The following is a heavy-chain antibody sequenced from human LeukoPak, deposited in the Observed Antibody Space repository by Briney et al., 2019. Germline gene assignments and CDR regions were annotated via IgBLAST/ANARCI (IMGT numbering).Heavy chain of an antibody. D-gene: IGHD6-13*01. CDR3: ARVLSSSWYYYYYMDV. V-gene: IGHV3-21*01. CDR2: ISSSSSYI. CDR1: GFTFNTYG. Sequence: GGSLRLSCAASGFTFNTYGMHWVRQAPGKGLGWVSSISSSSSYIYYADSVKGRFTISRDNAKNSLYLQMNSLRAEDTAVYYCARVLSSSWYYYYYMDVWGKGTTVTVSS. J-gene: IGHJ6*03.